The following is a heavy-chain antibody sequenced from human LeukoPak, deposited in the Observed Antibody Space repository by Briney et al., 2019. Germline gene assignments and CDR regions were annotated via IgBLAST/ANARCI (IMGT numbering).Heavy chain of an antibody. CDR3: AREQSGTRGWYTVDY. D-gene: IGHD6-19*01. V-gene: IGHV3-23*01. Sequence: TGGSLRLSCAASGFTFSTYAITWVRQGTGKGLEWVSAIRPDGDKTYYANSVRGRFTISRDNSKDTVYLQINGLRVEDTAVYYCAREQSGTRGWYTVDYWGQGTLVTVSS. CDR1: GFTFSTYA. J-gene: IGHJ4*02. CDR2: IRPDGDKT.